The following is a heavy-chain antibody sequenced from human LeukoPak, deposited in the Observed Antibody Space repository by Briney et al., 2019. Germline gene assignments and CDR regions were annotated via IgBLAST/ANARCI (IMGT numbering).Heavy chain of an antibody. Sequence: ASVKVSFKASGYTLTSYGISWVRQAPGQGLEWMGWISAYNGNTNYAQKLQGRVTMTTDTSTSTAYMELRSLRPDDTAVYYCASNPPFGAYEGNWFDPWGQGTLVTVSS. CDR3: ASNPPFGAYEGNWFDP. D-gene: IGHD3-3*01. CDR2: ISAYNGNT. V-gene: IGHV1-18*01. CDR1: GYTLTSYG. J-gene: IGHJ5*02.